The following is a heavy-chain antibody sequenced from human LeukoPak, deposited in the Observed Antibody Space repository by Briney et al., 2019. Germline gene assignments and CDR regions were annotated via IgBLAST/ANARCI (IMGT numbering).Heavy chain of an antibody. V-gene: IGHV3-33*01. D-gene: IGHD5-24*01. CDR1: GFTFSSYG. J-gene: IGHJ4*02. Sequence: GRSLRLSCAASGFTFSSYGMHWVRQAPGKGLEWVAVIWYDGSNKYYADSVKGRFPISRDNSKNTLYLQMNSLRAEDTAVYYCATAITDGAFDYWGQGTLVTVSS. CDR3: ATAITDGAFDY. CDR2: IWYDGSNK.